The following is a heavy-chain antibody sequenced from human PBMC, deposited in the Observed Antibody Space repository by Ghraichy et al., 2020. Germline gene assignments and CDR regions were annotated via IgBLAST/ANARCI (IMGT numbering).Heavy chain of an antibody. CDR3: ARELLYDGVNYYYGLDV. V-gene: IGHV3-33*08. D-gene: IGHD4-23*01. CDR2: IWHDGTKE. J-gene: IGHJ6*02. Sequence: LSLTCAASGCTFSYFGMHWVRQAPGKGLVWVAVIWHDGTKEYYGDSVKGRFNSFRYNSKNILYLTMNNLRAEDTAVYYCARELLYDGVNYYYGLDVWGQGTTVTVS. CDR1: GCTFSYFG.